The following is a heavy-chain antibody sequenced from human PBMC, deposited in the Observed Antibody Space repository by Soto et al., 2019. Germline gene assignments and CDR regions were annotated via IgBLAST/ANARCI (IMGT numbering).Heavy chain of an antibody. CDR3: ARGGAARQWAYYYGMDV. CDR1: GGSISSGDYY. D-gene: IGHD6-6*01. Sequence: PSETLSLTCTVSGGSISSGDYYWSWIRQPPGKGLEWIGYIYYSGSTYYNPSLKSRVTISVDTSKNQFSLKLSSVTAADTAVYYCARGGAARQWAYYYGMDVWGQGTTVTVSS. V-gene: IGHV4-30-4*01. J-gene: IGHJ6*02. CDR2: IYYSGST.